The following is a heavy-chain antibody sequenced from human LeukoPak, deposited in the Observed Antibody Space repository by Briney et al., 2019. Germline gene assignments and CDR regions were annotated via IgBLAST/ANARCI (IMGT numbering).Heavy chain of an antibody. Sequence: SETLSLTCTASGASISTYYWSWIRQPPGEGLEWIAYIAPSGGADYNPSLNSRLTVSVDTSKNQFSLKLNSVTAADTAVYYCARHVATTVTRGYSCHPMDVWAKGPLSLSP. J-gene: IGHJ6*03. V-gene: IGHV4-4*09. D-gene: IGHD4-17*01. CDR1: GASISTYY. CDR2: IAPSGGA. CDR3: ARHVATTVTRGYSCHPMDV.